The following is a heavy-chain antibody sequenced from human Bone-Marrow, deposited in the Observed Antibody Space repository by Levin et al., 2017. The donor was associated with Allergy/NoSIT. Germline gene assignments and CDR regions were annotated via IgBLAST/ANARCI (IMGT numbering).Heavy chain of an antibody. V-gene: IGHV4-59*11. J-gene: IGHJ5*02. CDR3: TREVDTSFVPNWFGP. CDR2: FYYTGST. D-gene: IGHD5-18*01. CDR1: GDSMTSHY. Sequence: SETLFLTCTVSGDSMTSHYWSWIRQSPGKGLEWIGNFYYTGSTKYNPSLKSRVTISGDTSKKTFSLQVTSVTAADTAIYYCTREVDTSFVPNWFGPWGQGALVTVSS.